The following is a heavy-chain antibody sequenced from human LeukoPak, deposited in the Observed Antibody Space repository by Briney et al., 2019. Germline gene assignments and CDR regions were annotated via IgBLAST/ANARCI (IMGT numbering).Heavy chain of an antibody. D-gene: IGHD1-26*01. CDR3: ARSRAFNSGAFDP. CDR2: IYNRGTT. V-gene: IGHV4-59*01. Sequence: SETLSLTCTVSGGSISDYHWTWIRQPPGKALEYIGYIYNRGTTYYNPSLKSRVTISVDTSKNQFSLRLNSVTAADTAVYYCARSRAFNSGAFDPWGQGSLVTVSS. J-gene: IGHJ5*02. CDR1: GGSISDYH.